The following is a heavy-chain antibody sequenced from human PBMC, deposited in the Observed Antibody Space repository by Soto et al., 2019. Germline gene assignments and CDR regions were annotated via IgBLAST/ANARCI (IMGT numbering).Heavy chain of an antibody. D-gene: IGHD6-19*01. V-gene: IGHV3-23*01. CDR1: GFTFSNYA. Sequence: HPGGSLRLSCAASGFTFSNYAMRWVRQAPGKGLEWVSTITSSGGTTYYADSVKGRFTISRDNSKNTLYVQMNSLRAEDTAVYYCAKSPGTVAGTSGYFDYWGLGTLVTVSS. CDR2: ITSSGGTT. CDR3: AKSPGTVAGTSGYFDY. J-gene: IGHJ4*02.